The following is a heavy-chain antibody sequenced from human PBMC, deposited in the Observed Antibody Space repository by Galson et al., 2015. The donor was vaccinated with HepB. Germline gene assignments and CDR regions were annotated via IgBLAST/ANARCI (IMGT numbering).Heavy chain of an antibody. Sequence: SLRLSCAASGSTFSNYGIHWVRQAPGKGLEWVAVIWYDGSNKYYADSVKGRFTISRDNSKNTVYLQMNSLRAEDTAVYYCARDDRPSYCGSTSCNVCGVDVWGQGTTVTVSS. V-gene: IGHV3-33*01. D-gene: IGHD2-2*01. CDR2: IWYDGSNK. J-gene: IGHJ6*02. CDR1: GSTFSNYG. CDR3: ARDDRPSYCGSTSCNVCGVDV.